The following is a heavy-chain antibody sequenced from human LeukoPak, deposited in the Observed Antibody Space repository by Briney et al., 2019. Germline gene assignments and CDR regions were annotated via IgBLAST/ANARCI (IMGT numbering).Heavy chain of an antibody. D-gene: IGHD3-10*01. V-gene: IGHV3-30-3*02. Sequence: PGRSLRLSCAASGFTFSSYAMHWVRQAPGKGLEWVAVISYDGSNKYYADSLKGRFTVSRDNSDNTLFLQINGLRAEDTAVYYCAKNGLLWFAFSDSWGQGTLVTVSS. CDR2: ISYDGSNK. J-gene: IGHJ4*02. CDR1: GFTFSSYA. CDR3: AKNGLLWFAFSDS.